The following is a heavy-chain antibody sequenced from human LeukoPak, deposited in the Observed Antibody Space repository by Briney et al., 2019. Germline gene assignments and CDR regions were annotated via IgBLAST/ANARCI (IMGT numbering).Heavy chain of an antibody. CDR2: IYFTGNT. Sequence: SETLSPTCTVSYDSISSSSYYWGWIRQPPGKGLDWIGSIYFTGNTYYNPSLKSRVTISVDTSKYQFSLKLSSVTAADTAVYYCARLLRYSYGYRYFDYWAQGTLVTVSS. CDR3: ARLLRYSYGYRYFDY. V-gene: IGHV4-39*01. CDR1: YDSISSSSYY. J-gene: IGHJ4*02. D-gene: IGHD5-18*01.